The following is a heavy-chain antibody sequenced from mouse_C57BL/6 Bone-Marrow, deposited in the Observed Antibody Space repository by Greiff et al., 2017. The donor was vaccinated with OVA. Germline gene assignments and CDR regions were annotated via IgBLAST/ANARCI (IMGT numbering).Heavy chain of an antibody. V-gene: IGHV5-4*01. CDR2: ISDGGSYT. Sequence: EVHLVESGGGLVKPGGSLKLSCAASGFTFSSYAMSWVRQTPEKRLEWVATISDGGSYTYYPDNVKGRFTISRDNAKNNLYLQMSHLKSEDTAMYYCARVYPETYAMDYWGQGTSVTVSS. J-gene: IGHJ4*01. CDR1: GFTFSSYA. D-gene: IGHD2-1*01. CDR3: ARVYPETYAMDY.